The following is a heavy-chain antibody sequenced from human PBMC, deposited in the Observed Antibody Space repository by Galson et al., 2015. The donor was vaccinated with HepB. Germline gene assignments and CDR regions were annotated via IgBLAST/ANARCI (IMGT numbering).Heavy chain of an antibody. CDR2: INPSGGST. Sequence: SVKVSCKASGYTFTSYYMHWVRQAPGQGLEWMGIINPSGGSTSYAQKFQGRVTMTRDTSTSTVYMELSSLRSEDTAVYYCAREMEVVPAAIYWFDPWGQGTLVTVSS. D-gene: IGHD2-2*01. CDR1: GYTFTSYY. CDR3: AREMEVVPAAIYWFDP. V-gene: IGHV1-46*01. J-gene: IGHJ5*02.